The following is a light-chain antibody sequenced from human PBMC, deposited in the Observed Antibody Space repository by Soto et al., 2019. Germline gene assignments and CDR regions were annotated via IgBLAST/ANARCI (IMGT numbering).Light chain of an antibody. CDR1: QNVNIW. CDR2: KTS. CDR3: LQYNSLPYT. V-gene: IGKV1-5*03. J-gene: IGKJ2*01. Sequence: DIQVTQSPSTLSAFVGDRVILTCRASQNVNIWVAWYQQRPRKAPKLLIYKTSSLESGVPSRVSGSGSGTAFTLTISSLETDDFVTYFCLQYNSLPYTFGQGPKLEIK.